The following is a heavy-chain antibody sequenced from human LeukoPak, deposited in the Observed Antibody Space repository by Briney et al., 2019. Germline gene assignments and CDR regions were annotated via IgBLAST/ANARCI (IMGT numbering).Heavy chain of an antibody. CDR2: IYTDGST. D-gene: IGHD5-24*01. CDR1: GFIVSSNY. CDR3: ARDPHGYSSYFDY. Sequence: GGSLRLSCAASGFIVSSNYMNWVRQTPGKGLEWVSVIYTDGSTYYADSVKGRFTISRDISRNMVHLQMNSLRAGDTAVYYCARDPHGYSSYFDYWGQGTLVTVSS. J-gene: IGHJ4*02. V-gene: IGHV3-53*01.